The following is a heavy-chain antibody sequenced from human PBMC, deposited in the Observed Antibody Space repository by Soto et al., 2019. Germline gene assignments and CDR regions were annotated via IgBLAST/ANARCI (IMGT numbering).Heavy chain of an antibody. Sequence: QVQLQQWGAGPLRPLETLSLTCGVSGGSFSGYYWAWIRQSPGKVLEWIGEINDRGSINYNPSLKSRVSISVDPSKNHYSLNLRSLTAADTAVYYCARESHDILTGPPWVWYFDLWGRGTLVT. CDR1: GGSFSGYY. CDR2: INDRGSI. CDR3: ARESHDILTGPPWVWYFDL. V-gene: IGHV4-34*01. J-gene: IGHJ2*01. D-gene: IGHD3-9*01.